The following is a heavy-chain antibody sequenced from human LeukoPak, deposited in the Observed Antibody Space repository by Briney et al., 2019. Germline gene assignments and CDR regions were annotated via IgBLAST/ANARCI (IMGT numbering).Heavy chain of an antibody. CDR3: AGLQGDSTAVFDY. CDR2: IYYTGST. V-gene: IGHV4-59*01. Sequence: SETLSLTCTVSGGSISGDYWSWIRQPPGKGLEWVGYIYYTGSTNYNPSLKSRVTISVDTSKNQFSLRLNSVTAADTAVYYCAGLQGDSTAVFDYWGQGTLVTVSS. J-gene: IGHJ4*02. D-gene: IGHD2-21*01. CDR1: GGSISGDY.